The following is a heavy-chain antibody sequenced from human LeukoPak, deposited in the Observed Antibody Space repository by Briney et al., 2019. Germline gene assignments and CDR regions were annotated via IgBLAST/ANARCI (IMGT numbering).Heavy chain of an antibody. V-gene: IGHV1-69*05. Sequence: ASVKVSCKASGGTFSSYAISWVRQAPGQGLEWMGGIIPIFGTANYAQKFQGRVTITTDESTSTAYMELSSLRSEDTAVNYCARIDTVDSDYWGQGTLVTVSS. CDR3: ARIDTVDSDY. CDR1: GGTFSSYA. J-gene: IGHJ4*02. CDR2: IIPIFGTA. D-gene: IGHD5-12*01.